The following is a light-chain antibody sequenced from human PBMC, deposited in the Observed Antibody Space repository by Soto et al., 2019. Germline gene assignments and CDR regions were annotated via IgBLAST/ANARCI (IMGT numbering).Light chain of an antibody. V-gene: IGKV1-39*01. CDR3: QQSYSTLYT. CDR1: QSISSY. J-gene: IGKJ2*01. Sequence: DIQMTQSPSSLSAYVGDRVTITCRASQSISSYLNWYQQKPGKAPKLLIYAASSLQSGVPSRFSGSGSGTDFTLTISSLQPEDFATYYCQQSYSTLYTFGQGTKLEIK. CDR2: AAS.